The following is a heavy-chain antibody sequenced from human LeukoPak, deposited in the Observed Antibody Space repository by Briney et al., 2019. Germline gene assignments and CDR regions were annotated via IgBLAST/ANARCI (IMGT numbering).Heavy chain of an antibody. J-gene: IGHJ6*03. D-gene: IGHD6-13*01. CDR2: ITPSSGNT. V-gene: IGHV1-46*02. Sequence: ASVKVSCKASGYTFNIYYMHWVRQAPGQGLEWMGIITPSSGNTRYAQSFQGRVTLTRDTSTSTIYMELSSLRSDDTAVYYCARDGPGYTSSSTDYMDVWGKGTAVTVSS. CDR1: GYTFNIYY. CDR3: ARDGPGYTSSSTDYMDV.